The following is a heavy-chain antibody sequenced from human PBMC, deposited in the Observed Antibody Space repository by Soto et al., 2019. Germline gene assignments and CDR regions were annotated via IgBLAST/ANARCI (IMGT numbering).Heavy chain of an antibody. CDR2: IWYDGSNK. V-gene: IGHV3-33*01. CDR3: ARHTRYSSSWYYFDY. CDR1: GFTFSSYG. J-gene: IGHJ4*02. Sequence: PGGSLRLSCAASGFTFSSYGMHWVRQAPGKGLEWVAVIWYDGSNKYYADSVRGRFTISRDNSKNTLYLQMNSLRAEDTAVYYCARHTRYSSSWYYFDYWGQGTLVTVSS. D-gene: IGHD6-13*01.